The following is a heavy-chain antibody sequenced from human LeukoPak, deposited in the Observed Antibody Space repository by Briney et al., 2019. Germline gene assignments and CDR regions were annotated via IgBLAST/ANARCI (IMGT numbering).Heavy chain of an antibody. Sequence: GASVKVSCKASGYTFSTYGISWVRQAPGQGLEWLGWISAYIGNKNYAQKVRGRITMTTDTTTSTVYLELRSLRSDDTAVYYCAKKVGCGWWYNWFDPWGQGNLVTVSS. CDR3: AKKVGCGWWYNWFDP. V-gene: IGHV1-18*01. J-gene: IGHJ5*02. CDR2: ISAYIGNK. CDR1: GYTFSTYG. D-gene: IGHD6-19*01.